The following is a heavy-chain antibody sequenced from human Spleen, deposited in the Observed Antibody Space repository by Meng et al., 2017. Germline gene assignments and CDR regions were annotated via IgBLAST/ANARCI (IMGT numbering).Heavy chain of an antibody. J-gene: IGHJ4*02. Sequence: VQLQESGPVLVQPSHTLSLTCTFSGGSISSGGYNWSWIRQHPGKGLEWIGYIYYSGSTYYNPSLKSLVTISVDTSKNQFSLKLSSVTAADSAVYYCARGPTTMAHDFDYWGQGTLVTVSS. V-gene: IGHV4-31*01. CDR1: GGSISSGGYN. D-gene: IGHD4-11*01. CDR3: ARGPTTMAHDFDY. CDR2: IYYSGST.